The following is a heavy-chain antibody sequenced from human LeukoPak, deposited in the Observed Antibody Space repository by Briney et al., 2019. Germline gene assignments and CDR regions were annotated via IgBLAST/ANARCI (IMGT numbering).Heavy chain of an antibody. D-gene: IGHD3-9*01. CDR3: AKVDSFWYFDL. J-gene: IGHJ2*01. CDR2: INSDGKTT. CDR1: GFTFSSYW. Sequence: TGGSLRLSCAASGFTFSSYWMHWVRQAPGKGLVWVSRINSDGKTTNYADSVKGRFTISRDNSKNTFFVQMNSLRADDTAVYYCAKVDSFWYFDLWGRGTLVTVSS. V-gene: IGHV3-74*01.